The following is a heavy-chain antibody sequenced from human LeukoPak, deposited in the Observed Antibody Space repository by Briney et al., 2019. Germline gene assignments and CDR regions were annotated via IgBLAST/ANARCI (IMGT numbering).Heavy chain of an antibody. CDR1: GFTFSSYE. CDR3: ARLSTAGYSSGWYPGY. D-gene: IGHD6-19*01. CDR2: IHYSGST. Sequence: GSLRLSCAASGFTFSSYEMNWVRQAPGKGLEWIGSIHYSGSTYYNPSLRSRVTISVDTSKNQFSLKLSSVTAADTAVYYCARLSTAGYSSGWYPGYWGQGTLVTVSS. J-gene: IGHJ4*02. V-gene: IGHV4-39*01.